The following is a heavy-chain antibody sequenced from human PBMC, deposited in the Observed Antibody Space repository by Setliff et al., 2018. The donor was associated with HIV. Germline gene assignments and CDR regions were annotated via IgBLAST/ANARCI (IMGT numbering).Heavy chain of an antibody. CDR3: ARHPPHDSTWPYYYYGMDV. CDR2: IYATGST. J-gene: IGHJ6*02. CDR1: GGPINSYY. V-gene: IGHV4-4*09. D-gene: IGHD6-13*01. Sequence: PSETLSLTCTVSGGPINSYYWSWIWQPPGKGLEWIGYIYATGSTNYNPSLKGRVTVSVDTAKNQFSLRLSSVTAADTAVYYCARHPPHDSTWPYYYYGMDVWGQGTTVTVSS.